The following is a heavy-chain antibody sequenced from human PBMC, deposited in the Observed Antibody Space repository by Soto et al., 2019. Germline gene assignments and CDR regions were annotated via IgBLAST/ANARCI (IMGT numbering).Heavy chain of an antibody. D-gene: IGHD6-13*01. V-gene: IGHV4-59*08. Sequence: QVQLQESGPGLVKPSETLSLTCTVSGGSISSYYWSWIRQPPGKGLEWIGYIYYSGSTNYNPSLKSRVNISVDTSKNQFSLKLSSVTAADTAVYYCARRVAAAGTGVVWFDPWGQGTLVTVSS. CDR3: ARRVAAAGTGVVWFDP. CDR1: GGSISSYY. J-gene: IGHJ5*02. CDR2: IYYSGST.